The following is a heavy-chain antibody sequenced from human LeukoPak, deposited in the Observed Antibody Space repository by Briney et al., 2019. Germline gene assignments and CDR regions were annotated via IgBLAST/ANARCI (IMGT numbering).Heavy chain of an antibody. D-gene: IGHD6-6*01. V-gene: IGHV3-66*02. CDR2: IYTGGST. J-gene: IGHJ6*02. Sequence: GGSLRLSCAASGFTVNSNYMSWVRQAPGRGLEWVSLIYTGGSTYYADSVKGRFTISRDNSKNTLYLQMNSLRPEDTAVYYCARGFGKVAANVFGGYTMDVWGQGTTVTVSS. CDR1: GFTVNSNY. CDR3: ARGFGKVAANVFGGYTMDV.